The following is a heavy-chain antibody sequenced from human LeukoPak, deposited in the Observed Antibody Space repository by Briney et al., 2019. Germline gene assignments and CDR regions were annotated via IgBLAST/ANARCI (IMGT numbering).Heavy chain of an antibody. V-gene: IGHV3-53*01. CDR1: GFTVSSNY. J-gene: IGHJ4*02. CDR3: ARGKQSSSWYQLDY. CDR2: IYSGGST. D-gene: IGHD6-13*01. Sequence: GGSLRLSCAASGFTVSSNYMSWVRQAPGKGLEWVSVIYSGGSTYYADSVKGRFTISRDNSKNTLYLQMNSLRAEDTAVYYCARGKQSSSWYQLDYWGQGTLVTVSS.